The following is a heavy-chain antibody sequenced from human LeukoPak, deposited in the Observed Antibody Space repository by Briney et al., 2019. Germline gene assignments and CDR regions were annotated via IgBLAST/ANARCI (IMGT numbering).Heavy chain of an antibody. CDR3: ARSKAGAESSGNSFSHYYYYAMDV. Sequence: GGSLRLSCAASGFTFSFYSMSWVRQAPGKGLEWVSSISSSSSDIYYADSVKGRLTISRDSAKNSLSLQMINLRGEDTAVYYCARSKAGAESSGNSFSHYYYYAMDVWGQGTTVTVSS. V-gene: IGHV3-21*01. CDR2: ISSSSSDI. J-gene: IGHJ6*02. CDR1: GFTFSFYS. D-gene: IGHD6-19*01.